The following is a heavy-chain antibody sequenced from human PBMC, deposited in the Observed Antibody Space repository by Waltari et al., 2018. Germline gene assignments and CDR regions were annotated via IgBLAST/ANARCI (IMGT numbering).Heavy chain of an antibody. J-gene: IGHJ4*02. D-gene: IGHD3-22*01. V-gene: IGHV4-4*07. Sequence: QVQLQESGPGLVKPSETLSLTCTVSGGSISSYYWSWIRQPAGKGPKWIGRIYTSGSTNSNPSPKSRVTMSVDTSKNQFSLKLSSVTAADTAVYYCARGSGYYEWRNYFDYWGQGTLVTVSS. CDR3: ARGSGYYEWRNYFDY. CDR1: GGSISSYY. CDR2: IYTSGST.